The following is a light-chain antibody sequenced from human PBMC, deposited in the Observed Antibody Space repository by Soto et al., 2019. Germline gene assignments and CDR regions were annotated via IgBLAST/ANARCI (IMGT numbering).Light chain of an antibody. J-gene: IGKJ1*01. CDR1: QSVASLY. CDR3: QHYGDSSWT. Sequence: EIVLTQSPDTLSLSPGERVTLSCRARQSVASLYLAWYQQKPGQAPRLLIFGASSRASGIPDRFGGSGSGTDFTLTISRLEPEDFALYYCQHYGDSSWTFGQGTRVDIK. CDR2: GAS. V-gene: IGKV3-20*01.